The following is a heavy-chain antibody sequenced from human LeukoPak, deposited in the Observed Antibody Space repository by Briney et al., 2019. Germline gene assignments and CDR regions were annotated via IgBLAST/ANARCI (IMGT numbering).Heavy chain of an antibody. Sequence: SETLSLTCTVSGGSISSSSYYWGWIRQPPEKGLEWIGSIYYSGNTYYKSSLKSRVTISVDTSKNQFSLKLSSVTAADTAVYYCARDSAPWGQGTLVTVSS. CDR3: ARDSAP. CDR2: IYYSGNT. J-gene: IGHJ5*02. CDR1: GGSISSSSYY. V-gene: IGHV4-39*07.